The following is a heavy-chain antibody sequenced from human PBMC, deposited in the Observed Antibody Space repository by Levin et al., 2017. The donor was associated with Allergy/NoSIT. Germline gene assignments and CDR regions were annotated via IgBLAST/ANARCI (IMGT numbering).Heavy chain of an antibody. Sequence: LSLTCAASGFTFSSYGMHWVRQAPGKGLEWVAVISYDGSNKYYADSVKGRFTISRDNSKNTLYLQMNSLRAEDTAVYYCAKAWAALLYYMDVWGKGTTVTVSS. CDR1: GFTFSSYG. CDR2: ISYDGSNK. D-gene: IGHD1-26*01. V-gene: IGHV3-30*18. CDR3: AKAWAALLYYMDV. J-gene: IGHJ6*03.